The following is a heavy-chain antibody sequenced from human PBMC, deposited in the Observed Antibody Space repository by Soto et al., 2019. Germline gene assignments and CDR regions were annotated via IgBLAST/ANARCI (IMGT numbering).Heavy chain of an antibody. CDR2: IIPIFGTA. V-gene: IGHV1-69*13. CDR1: GGTFSSYA. Sequence: SVKVSCKASGGTFSSYAISWVRQAPGQGLEWMGGIIPIFGTANYAQKFQGRVTITADESTSTAYMELSSLKSEDTAVYYCAREIKEQKDYYYYGMDVWGQGTTVTVSS. J-gene: IGHJ6*02. D-gene: IGHD1-26*01. CDR3: AREIKEQKDYYYYGMDV.